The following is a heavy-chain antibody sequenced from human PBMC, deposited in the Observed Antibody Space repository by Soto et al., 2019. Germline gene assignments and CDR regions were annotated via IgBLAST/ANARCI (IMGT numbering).Heavy chain of an antibody. J-gene: IGHJ5*02. V-gene: IGHV2-5*02. CDR2: IYWDDDK. Sequence: QITLKESGPTLVTPTQTLTLTCTFSGFSLTTSGVGVGWIRQPPGKALEWLALIYWDDDKRYSTSPKSRLIITKDTSKNHVVLTLTNMDPADTATYFLAHRTTTVTWWFDPWGQGTLVTVSS. CDR1: GFSLTTSGVG. CDR3: AHRTTTVTWWFDP. D-gene: IGHD4-17*01.